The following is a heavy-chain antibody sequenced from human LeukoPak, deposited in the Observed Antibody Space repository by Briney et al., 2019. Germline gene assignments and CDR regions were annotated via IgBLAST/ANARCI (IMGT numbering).Heavy chain of an antibody. J-gene: IGHJ4*02. CDR2: IYSGGTT. Sequence: GGSLRLSCAASGFTVSTNYLSWVRQAPGRGLEGVSVIYSGGTTHYADSVKGRFTISRDNPKNTLYLQMNSLRVEDTAVYYCARTYYYDSSGPDWGEGTLVTVSS. CDR3: ARTYYYDSSGPD. V-gene: IGHV3-66*01. D-gene: IGHD3-22*01. CDR1: GFTVSTNY.